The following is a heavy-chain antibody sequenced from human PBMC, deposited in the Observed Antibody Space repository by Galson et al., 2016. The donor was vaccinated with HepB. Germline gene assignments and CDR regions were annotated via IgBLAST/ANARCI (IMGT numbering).Heavy chain of an antibody. J-gene: IGHJ6*02. V-gene: IGHV2-70*01. CDR1: GSSLSTSGMS. Sequence: PALVKPPQTLTLTCTFSGSSLSTSGMSLSWIRQSPGKALEWLALMTWDGDIYYSTSLESRLTASKDTSKNQVVLPMTNMDPVDTATYYCARSRAVAVTDYYYYVMDVWGQGTPVTVSS. CDR2: MTWDGDI. CDR3: ARSRAVAVTDYYYYVMDV. D-gene: IGHD6-19*01.